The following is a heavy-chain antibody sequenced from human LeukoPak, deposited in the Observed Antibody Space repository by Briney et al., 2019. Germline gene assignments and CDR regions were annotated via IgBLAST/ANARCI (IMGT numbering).Heavy chain of an antibody. V-gene: IGHV4-39*01. CDR1: GGSIGSSSYY. J-gene: IGHJ5*02. D-gene: IGHD2-15*01. CDR3: ARETIVVVVAATYLLSNWFDP. Sequence: SETLSLTCTVSGGSIGSSSYYWGWIRQPPGKGLEWIGSIYFSGSTYYNPSLKSRVTISVDTSKNQFSLKLSSVTAADTAVYYCARETIVVVVAATYLLSNWFDPWGQGTLVTVSS. CDR2: IYFSGST.